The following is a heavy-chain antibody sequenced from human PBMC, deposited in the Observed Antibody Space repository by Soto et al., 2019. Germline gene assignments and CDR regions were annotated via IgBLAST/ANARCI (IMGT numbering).Heavy chain of an antibody. V-gene: IGHV1-2*02. Sequence: ASVKVSCKASGYTFTGYYMHWVRQAPGQGLEWMGWINPNSGGTNYAQKFQGRVTMTRDTSISTAYMELSRLRSDDTAVYYCAREGPMVRGVMPALDYWGQGTLVTVS. CDR1: GYTFTGYY. CDR2: INPNSGGT. J-gene: IGHJ4*02. D-gene: IGHD3-10*01. CDR3: AREGPMVRGVMPALDY.